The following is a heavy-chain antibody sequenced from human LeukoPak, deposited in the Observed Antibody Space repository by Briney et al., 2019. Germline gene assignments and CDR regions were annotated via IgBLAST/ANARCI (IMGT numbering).Heavy chain of an antibody. CDR3: ARYGSTSWPTIGY. Sequence: GRSLRLSCAASGFTFSSYGMHWVRQAPGKGLEWVAVIWYDGSNKYYADSVKGRFTISRDNSKNTLYLQMNSLRVEDTAVYYCARYGSTSWPTIGYWGQGTLVTVSS. V-gene: IGHV3-33*01. CDR2: IWYDGSNK. D-gene: IGHD2-2*01. J-gene: IGHJ4*02. CDR1: GFTFSSYG.